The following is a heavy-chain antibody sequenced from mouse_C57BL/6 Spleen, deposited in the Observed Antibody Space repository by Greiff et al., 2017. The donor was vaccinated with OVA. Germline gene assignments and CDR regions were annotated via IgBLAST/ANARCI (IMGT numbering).Heavy chain of an antibody. CDR2: IRLKSDNYAT. CDR3: TGLSYHMGV. D-gene: IGHD1-1*02. J-gene: IGHJ2*01. Sequence: EVQLQESGGGLVQPGGSMKLSCVASGFTFSNYWMNWVRQSPEKGLEWVAQIRLKSDNYATHYAESVKGRFTISRDDSKSSVYLQMNNLRAEDTGIYYCTGLSYHMGVWGQGTTLTVSS. CDR1: GFTFSNYW. V-gene: IGHV6-3*01.